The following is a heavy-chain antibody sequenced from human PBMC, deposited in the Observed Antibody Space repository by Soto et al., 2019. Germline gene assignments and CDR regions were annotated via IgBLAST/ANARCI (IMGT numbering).Heavy chain of an antibody. Sequence: RGVSLRLSCAASGFTFSGSAMHWVRQASGKGLEWVGRIRSKANSYATAYAASVKGRFTISRDDSKNTAYLQMNSLKTEDTAVYYCTIRSGYLAAATDYWGQGTLVTVSS. CDR2: IRSKANSYAT. CDR3: TIRSGYLAAATDY. D-gene: IGHD6-13*01. CDR1: GFTFSGSA. V-gene: IGHV3-73*01. J-gene: IGHJ4*02.